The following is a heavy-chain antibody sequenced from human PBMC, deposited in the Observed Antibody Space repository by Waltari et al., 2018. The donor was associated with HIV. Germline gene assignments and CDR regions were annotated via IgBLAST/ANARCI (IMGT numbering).Heavy chain of an antibody. D-gene: IGHD6-19*01. CDR2: INQAGTER. CDR3: ARVLVGYSSGWKASDS. V-gene: IGHV3-7*01. CDR1: GFTFTFYW. Sequence: EVQLVESGGGWVQPGGSLTLTCEASGFTFTFYWLSWVRQAPGKVLAWVATINQAGTERHYVDSLRGRFTISRDNDKTSVFLQMNSLTVEDTAVYYCARVLVGYSSGWKASDSWGQGTLVTVSS. J-gene: IGHJ4*02.